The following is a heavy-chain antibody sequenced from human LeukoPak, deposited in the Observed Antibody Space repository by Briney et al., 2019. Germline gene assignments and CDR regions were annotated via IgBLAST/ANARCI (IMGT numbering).Heavy chain of an antibody. V-gene: IGHV3-48*01. Sequence: PGGSLRLSCAASGFTFSSYSMNWVRQAPGKGLEWVSYISSSSSTIYYADSVKGRFTISRDNAKNSLYLQVNSLRAEDTAVYYCARDSWGYADIVATMDYWGQGTLVTVSS. CDR3: ARDSWGYADIVATMDY. CDR1: GFTFSSYS. CDR2: ISSSSSTI. D-gene: IGHD5-12*01. J-gene: IGHJ4*02.